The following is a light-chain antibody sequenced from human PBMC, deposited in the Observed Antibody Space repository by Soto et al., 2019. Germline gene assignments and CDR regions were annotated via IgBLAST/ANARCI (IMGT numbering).Light chain of an antibody. CDR2: DAT. CDR3: QQRYNWPPYT. CDR1: QTVSSY. V-gene: IGKV3-11*01. J-gene: IGKJ2*01. Sequence: EIVLTQSPATRSLSPGERATLSCRASQTVSSYLAWYQQKPGQAPRLLIYDATNRATGIPARFSGSGSGTDFTLTISSLEPEDVAVYYCQQRYNWPPYTFGQGTKLEIK.